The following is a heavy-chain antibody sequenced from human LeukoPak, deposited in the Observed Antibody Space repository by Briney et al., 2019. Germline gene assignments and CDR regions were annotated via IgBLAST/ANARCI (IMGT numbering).Heavy chain of an antibody. D-gene: IGHD3-22*01. Sequence: ASVKVSCKASGYIFTSYYMHWVRQAPGQGLEWMGIINPSGGSTTYAQKFQGRVTLTGGTSTSTVYMELSSLRSEDTAVYYCARGKGGYYYVLDYWGQGTLVTVSS. CDR3: ARGKGGYYYVLDY. J-gene: IGHJ4*02. CDR1: GYIFTSYY. CDR2: INPSGGST. V-gene: IGHV1-46*01.